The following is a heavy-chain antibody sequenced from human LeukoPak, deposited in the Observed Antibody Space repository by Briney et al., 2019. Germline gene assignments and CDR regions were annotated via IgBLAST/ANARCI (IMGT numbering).Heavy chain of an antibody. V-gene: IGHV3-74*01. CDR2: ISPDGSTT. D-gene: IGHD4-17*01. Sequence: GGSLRLSCAASGFTFSNAWMSWVRQAPGKGLVWVSRISPDGSTTGYADCVEGRFTVSRDNAKNTLYLQMNSLRGEDTAFYYCTRDRTSVTLFDYWGHGTLVTVSS. CDR1: GFTFSNAW. CDR3: TRDRTSVTLFDY. J-gene: IGHJ4*01.